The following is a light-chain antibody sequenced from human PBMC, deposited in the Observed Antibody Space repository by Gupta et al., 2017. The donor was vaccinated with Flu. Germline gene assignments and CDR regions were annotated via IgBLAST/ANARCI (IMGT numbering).Light chain of an antibody. CDR2: WAS. CDR3: QQHYSSPPT. J-gene: IGKJ1*01. V-gene: IGKV4-1*01. Sequence: DIVMTQSPDSLAVSLGERATINCKSSQSVLYSSNNKNYLVWYQQKPGQPPKLLINWASTRESGVPDRFSGSGSGTDFTLTISSLQAEDVAVYYCQQHYSSPPTFGQGTXVEIK. CDR1: QSVLYSSNNKNY.